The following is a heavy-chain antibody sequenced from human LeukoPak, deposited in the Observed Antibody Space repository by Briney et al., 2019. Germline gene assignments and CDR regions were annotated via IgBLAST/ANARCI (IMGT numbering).Heavy chain of an antibody. CDR1: GFTFSSYS. Sequence: GGSLRLSCAASGFTFSSYSMNWVRQAPGKGLEWVSSISSSSSYIYYADSVKGRFTISRDNAKNSLYLLMNSLRAEDTAVYYCARDDGGFWSGSRFDPWGQGTLVTVSS. J-gene: IGHJ5*02. D-gene: IGHD3-3*01. CDR2: ISSSSSYI. V-gene: IGHV3-21*01. CDR3: ARDDGGFWSGSRFDP.